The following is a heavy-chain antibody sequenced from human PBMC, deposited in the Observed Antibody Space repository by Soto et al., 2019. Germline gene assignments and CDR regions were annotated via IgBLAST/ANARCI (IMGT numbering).Heavy chain of an antibody. J-gene: IGHJ6*02. V-gene: IGHV1-8*01. CDR3: SRGGLGIGVAKLGAYYYYGMDV. CDR1: GYTFTSYD. Sequence: GASVKVSCKASGYTFTSYDINWVRQATGQGLEWMGWMNPNSGNTGYAQKFQGRVTMTRNTSISTAYMELSSLRSEDTAVYYCSRGGLGIGVAKLGAYYYYGMDVWGQGTTVTVSS. CDR2: MNPNSGNT. D-gene: IGHD6-19*01.